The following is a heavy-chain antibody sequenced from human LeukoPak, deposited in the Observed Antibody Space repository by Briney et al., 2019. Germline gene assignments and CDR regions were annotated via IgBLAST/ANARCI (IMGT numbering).Heavy chain of an antibody. V-gene: IGHV4-59*01. CDR3: ARDSSWYWNDAFDI. Sequence: PSETLSLTCTVSGGSISSYYWSWTRQPPGKGLEWIGYIYYSGSTNYNPSLKSRVTISVDTSKNQFSLKLSSVTAADTAVYYCARDSSWYWNDAFDIWGQGTMVTVSS. CDR2: IYYSGST. CDR1: GGSISSYY. J-gene: IGHJ3*02. D-gene: IGHD6-13*01.